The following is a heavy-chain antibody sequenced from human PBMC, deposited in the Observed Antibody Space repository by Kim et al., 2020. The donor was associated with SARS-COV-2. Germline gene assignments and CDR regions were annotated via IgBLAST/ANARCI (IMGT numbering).Heavy chain of an antibody. CDR3: ARVGVTYYDILTGYYGGEEGARWYFDY. J-gene: IGHJ4*02. Sequence: GGSLRLSCAASGFTVSSNYMSWVRQAPGKGLEWVSVIYSGGSTYYADSVKGRFTISRHNSKNTLYLQMNSLRAEDTAVYYCARVGVTYYDILTGYYGGEEGARWYFDYWGQGTLVTVSS. D-gene: IGHD3-9*01. V-gene: IGHV3-53*04. CDR1: GFTVSSNY. CDR2: IYSGGST.